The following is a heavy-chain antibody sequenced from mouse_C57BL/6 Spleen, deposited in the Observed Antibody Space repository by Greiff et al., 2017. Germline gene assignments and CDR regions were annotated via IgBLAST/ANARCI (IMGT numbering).Heavy chain of an antibody. D-gene: IGHD1-1*01. CDR1: GYTFTSYW. J-gene: IGHJ2*01. CDR3: ARSGHYGSHYFDY. V-gene: IGHV1-53*01. Sequence: VQLQQPGTELVKPGASVKLSCKASGYTFTSYWMHWVKQRPGQGLEWIGNINPSNGGTNYNEKFKSKATLTVDKSSSTAYMQLSSLTSEDSAVYYCARSGHYGSHYFDYWGQGTTLTVSS. CDR2: INPSNGGT.